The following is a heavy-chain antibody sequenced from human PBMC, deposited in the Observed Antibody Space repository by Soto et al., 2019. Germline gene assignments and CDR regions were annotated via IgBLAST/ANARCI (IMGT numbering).Heavy chain of an antibody. D-gene: IGHD3-10*01. CDR3: ARSYAMVRGLSYVY. Sequence: PSETLSLTCTVSGGSISSYYWSWIRQPPGKGLEWIGYIYYSGSTNYNPSLKSRVTISVDTSKNQFSLKLSSVTAADTAVYYCARSYAMVRGLSYVYWDQGTLVTVTS. V-gene: IGHV4-59*01. J-gene: IGHJ4*02. CDR1: GGSISSYY. CDR2: IYYSGST.